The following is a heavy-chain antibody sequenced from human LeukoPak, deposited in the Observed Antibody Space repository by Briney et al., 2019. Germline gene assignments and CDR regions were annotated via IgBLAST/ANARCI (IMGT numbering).Heavy chain of an antibody. CDR2: ISGSGTVT. V-gene: IGHV3-23*01. J-gene: IGHJ4*02. Sequence: GGSLRLSCAASGFAFSNHAMNWVRRAPGTGLKWVSIISGSGTVTYYADSVKGRFTISRDNSKNTLYLQMNSLRAEDTAVYYCAKTSVGDGRIIGSGYFDNWGQGTLVTVSS. CDR1: GFAFSNHA. CDR3: AKTSVGDGRIIGSGYFDN. D-gene: IGHD2-15*01.